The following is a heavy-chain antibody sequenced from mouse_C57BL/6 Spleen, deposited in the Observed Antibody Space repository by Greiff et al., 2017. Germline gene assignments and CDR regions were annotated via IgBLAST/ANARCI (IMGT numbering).Heavy chain of an antibody. CDR3: ASEGTGTFAY. J-gene: IGHJ3*01. CDR2: ISVGGSYT. D-gene: IGHD4-1*01. Sequence: DVKLVESVGGLVKPGGSLKLSCAASGSTFSSYAMSWVRQTPVKRLAWVATISVGGSYTYYPDNVMGRFPISRDNAKNNQYLKMSQLKSEDTAMYYCASEGTGTFAYWGQGTLVTFSA. V-gene: IGHV5-4*03. CDR1: GSTFSSYA.